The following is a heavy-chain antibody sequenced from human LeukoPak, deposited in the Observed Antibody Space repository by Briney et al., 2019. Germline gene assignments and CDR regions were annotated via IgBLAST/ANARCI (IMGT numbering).Heavy chain of an antibody. Sequence: GESLKISCKASGYIFTNNGVSWVRQAPGQGLEWMGWISAYNGVTNYAQKFQGRVTMTTDTSTSTAYMELRSLRSDDTAVYFCARDMSQTFDYWGQGTLVTVSS. D-gene: IGHD3-10*02. V-gene: IGHV1-18*01. CDR1: GYIFTNNG. J-gene: IGHJ4*02. CDR2: ISAYNGVT. CDR3: ARDMSQTFDY.